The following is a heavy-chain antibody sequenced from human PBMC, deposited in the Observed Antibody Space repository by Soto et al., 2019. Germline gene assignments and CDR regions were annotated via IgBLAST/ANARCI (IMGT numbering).Heavy chain of an antibody. CDR3: ARVIPGAEAWFDP. D-gene: IGHD2-2*01. CDR2: ISAYTDDP. Sequence: AAVKVSCKASGNTFTNFGVTWVRQAPGQGLEWMGWISAYTDDPNYAQKFQGRVTMTIDTSTSTAYLDLRSLTSDDTAVYYCARVIPGAEAWFDPWGQGTLVTVSS. J-gene: IGHJ5*02. V-gene: IGHV1-18*01. CDR1: GNTFTNFG.